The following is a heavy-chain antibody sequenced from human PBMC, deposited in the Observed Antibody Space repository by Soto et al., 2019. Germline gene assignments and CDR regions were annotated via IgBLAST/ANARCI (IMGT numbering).Heavy chain of an antibody. D-gene: IGHD3-22*01. CDR3: AKTLWYYDSSGYYPDAFDI. J-gene: IGHJ3*02. V-gene: IGHV1-46*01. Sequence: ASVKVSCKASGYTFTNHYIHWVRQAPGQGLEWMGIINPNWGSTTYAQKFQGRLAVTRDTSTSTVYMELSSLRAEDTAVYYCAKTLWYYDSSGYYPDAFDIWGQGTMVTVSS. CDR2: INPNWGST. CDR1: GYTFTNHY.